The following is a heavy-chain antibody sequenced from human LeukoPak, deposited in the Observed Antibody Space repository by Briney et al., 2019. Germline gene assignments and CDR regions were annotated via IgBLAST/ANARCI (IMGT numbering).Heavy chain of an antibody. D-gene: IGHD3-22*01. Sequence: SETLSLTCTVSGGSISSYYWSWIRQPAGKGLEWIGRIFTSGSTNYNPSLKSRVTISVDTSKNQFSLKLSSVTAADTAVYYCARDLGYYDSSGFYHYYFDLWGRGTLVTVSS. CDR1: GGSISSYY. V-gene: IGHV4-4*07. CDR2: IFTSGST. J-gene: IGHJ2*01. CDR3: ARDLGYYDSSGFYHYYFDL.